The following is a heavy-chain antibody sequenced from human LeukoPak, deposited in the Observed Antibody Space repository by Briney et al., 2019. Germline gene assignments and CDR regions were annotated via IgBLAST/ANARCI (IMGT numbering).Heavy chain of an antibody. Sequence: SETLSLTCTVSGGSISSGGYYWRWIRQHPGKGLEWIGYLYYSGSTYYNPSLKSRVTISVYTSKNQFSLKLSSVTAADTAVYYCARDHPYYYGSGSSESYFDYWGQGTLVTVSS. CDR3: ARDHPYYYGSGSSESYFDY. CDR2: LYYSGST. J-gene: IGHJ4*02. V-gene: IGHV4-31*03. D-gene: IGHD3-10*01. CDR1: GGSISSGGYY.